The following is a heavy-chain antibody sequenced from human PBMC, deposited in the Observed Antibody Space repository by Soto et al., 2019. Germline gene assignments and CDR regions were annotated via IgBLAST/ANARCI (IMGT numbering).Heavy chain of an antibody. CDR1: GHTFTGYY. CDR2: ISAYNGNT. J-gene: IGHJ4*02. V-gene: IGHV1-18*04. D-gene: IGHD1-26*01. Sequence: ASVKVSCKASGHTFTGYYMHWVRQAPGQGLEWMGWISAYNGNTNYAQKLQGRVTMTTDTSTSTAYMELRSLRSDDTAVYYCARGVVGAKFDYWGQGTLVTVSS. CDR3: ARGVVGAKFDY.